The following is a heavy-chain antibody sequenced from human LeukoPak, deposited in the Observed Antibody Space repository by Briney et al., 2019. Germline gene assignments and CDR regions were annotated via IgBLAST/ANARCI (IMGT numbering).Heavy chain of an antibody. Sequence: PSETLSLTCTVSGGSISSYYWSWIRQPPGKGLEWIGYIYYSGSTNYNPSLKSRVTISVDTSKNQFSLKLSSVTAADTAVYYCARLLQIPSSSWYFYYYGMDVWGQGTTVTVSS. CDR1: GGSISSYY. V-gene: IGHV4-59*08. CDR2: IYYSGST. D-gene: IGHD6-13*01. J-gene: IGHJ6*02. CDR3: ARLLQIPSSSWYFYYYGMDV.